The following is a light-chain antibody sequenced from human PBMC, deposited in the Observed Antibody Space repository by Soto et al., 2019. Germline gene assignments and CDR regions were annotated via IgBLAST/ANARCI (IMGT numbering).Light chain of an antibody. CDR1: SSNIGAGYD. CDR2: SNN. CDR3: QSHDSSLSGSYV. J-gene: IGLJ1*01. Sequence: QSVLTQPPSVSGAPGQRVTISCTGSSSNIGAGYDVHWYQRLPGTAPKVLIYSNNNRPSGVPDRFSGSKSGTSASLAITGLQAELEADYYCQSHDSSLSGSYVFGTGTKLTVL. V-gene: IGLV1-40*01.